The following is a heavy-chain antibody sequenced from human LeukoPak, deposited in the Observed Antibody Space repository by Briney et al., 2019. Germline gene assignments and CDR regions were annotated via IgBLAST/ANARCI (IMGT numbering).Heavy chain of an antibody. D-gene: IGHD6-6*01. CDR3: ARRAARPERYFDY. CDR1: GGSISSSSYY. V-gene: IGHV4-39*01. Sequence: PSETLSLTCTVSGGSISSSSYYWGCIRQPPGKGLEWIGSIYYSGSTYYNPSLKSRVTISVDTSKNQFSLKLSSVTAADTAVYYCARRAARPERYFDYWGQGTLVTVSS. CDR2: IYYSGST. J-gene: IGHJ4*02.